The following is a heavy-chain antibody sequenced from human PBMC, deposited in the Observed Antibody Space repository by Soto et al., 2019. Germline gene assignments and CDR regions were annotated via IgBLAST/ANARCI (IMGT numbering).Heavy chain of an antibody. CDR1: GGSFSGYY. J-gene: IGHJ5*02. V-gene: IGHV4-34*01. Sequence: SETLDLSCAVYGGSFSGYYLSWIRQPPGKGLEWIGEINHSGSTNYNPSLKSRATISVDTSKNQFSLKLSSVTAADTAVYYCARVSGYYNNWFDPWGQGTLVTGTS. D-gene: IGHD3-22*01. CDR3: ARVSGYYNNWFDP. CDR2: INHSGST.